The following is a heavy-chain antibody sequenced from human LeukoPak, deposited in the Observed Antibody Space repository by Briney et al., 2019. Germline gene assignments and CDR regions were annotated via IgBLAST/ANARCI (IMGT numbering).Heavy chain of an antibody. V-gene: IGHV3-23*01. CDR2: ISGSGGST. CDR1: GFTFSSYA. Sequence: GGSLRLSCAASGFTFSSYAMSWVRQAPGKGLEWVSAISGSGGSTYYADSVKGRFTISRDNSKNTLYLQMNSLRAEDTAVYYCAKDYGDEYSSSWYEYFQHWGQGTLVTVSS. J-gene: IGHJ1*01. CDR3: AKDYGDEYSSSWYEYFQH. D-gene: IGHD6-13*01.